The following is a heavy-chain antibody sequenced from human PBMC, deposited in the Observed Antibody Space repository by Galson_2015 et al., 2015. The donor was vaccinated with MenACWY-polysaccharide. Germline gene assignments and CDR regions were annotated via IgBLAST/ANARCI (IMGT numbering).Heavy chain of an antibody. J-gene: IGHJ4*02. CDR3: ASTYSNSAPYFDY. D-gene: IGHD6-6*01. CDR1: SGSISSYY. CDR2: IYYSGST. V-gene: IGHV4-59*01. Sequence: PSETLSLTCTVSSGSISSYYWSWIRQPPGKGLEWIGYIYYSGSTNYNPSLKSRVTISVDTSKNQFSLRLSSVTAADTAVYYCASTYSNSAPYFDYWGQGTLVTVSS.